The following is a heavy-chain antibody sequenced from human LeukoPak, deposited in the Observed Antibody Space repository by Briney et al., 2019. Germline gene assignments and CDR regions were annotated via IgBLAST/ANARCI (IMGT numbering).Heavy chain of an antibody. V-gene: IGHV1-2*02. CDR1: GYTFTGYY. J-gene: IGHJ4*02. Sequence: ASVKVSCKASGYTFTGYYMHWVRQAPGQGLEWMGWINPNSGGTNYAQKFQGRVTMTRDTSISTAYMELSRPRSDDTAVYYCARDFTMVRGVIMAPPGYWGQGTLVTVSS. CDR3: ARDFTMVRGVIMAPPGY. D-gene: IGHD3-10*01. CDR2: INPNSGGT.